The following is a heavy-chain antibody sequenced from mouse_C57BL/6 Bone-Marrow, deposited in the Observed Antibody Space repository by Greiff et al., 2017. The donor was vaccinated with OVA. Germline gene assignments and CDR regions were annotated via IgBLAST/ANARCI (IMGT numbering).Heavy chain of an antibody. J-gene: IGHJ1*03. CDR3: ARLKLGRYWYFDV. CDR1: GFTFSDYG. D-gene: IGHD4-1*01. V-gene: IGHV5-15*01. Sequence: EVQLVESGGGLVQPGGSLKLSCAASGFTFSDYGMAWVRQAPRKGPEWVAFISNLAYSIYYADNVTGRFTISRENATNTLYLEMSSLRSEDTAMYYCARLKLGRYWYFDVWGTGTTVTVSS. CDR2: ISNLAYSI.